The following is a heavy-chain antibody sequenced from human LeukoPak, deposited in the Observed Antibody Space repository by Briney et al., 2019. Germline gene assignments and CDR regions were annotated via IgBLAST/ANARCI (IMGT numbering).Heavy chain of an antibody. D-gene: IGHD3-9*01. Sequence: SETLFLTCTVSGGSISSYYWSWIRQPPGKGLEWIGEINHSGSTNYNPSLKSRVTISVDTSKNQFSLKLSSVTAADTAVYYCARGRPRYFDWLRRYYYYMDVWGKGTTVTVSS. CDR1: GGSISSYY. CDR3: ARGRPRYFDWLRRYYYYMDV. J-gene: IGHJ6*03. V-gene: IGHV4-34*01. CDR2: INHSGST.